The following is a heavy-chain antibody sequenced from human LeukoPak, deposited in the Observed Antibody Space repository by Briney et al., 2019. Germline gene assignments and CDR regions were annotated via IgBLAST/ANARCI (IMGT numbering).Heavy chain of an antibody. Sequence: GGSLRLSCVASGFTFSNYWMSWVRQAPGKGLEWVANMNPDGSEKYFLDSVKGRFTISRDNAKSSLYLQMNSLRGDDTAVYYCARDRALYDSRRGYYYTEDDYWGQGTLVTVSS. CDR2: MNPDGSEK. CDR3: ARDRALYDSRRGYYYTEDDY. CDR1: GFTFSNYW. D-gene: IGHD3-22*01. V-gene: IGHV3-7*01. J-gene: IGHJ4*02.